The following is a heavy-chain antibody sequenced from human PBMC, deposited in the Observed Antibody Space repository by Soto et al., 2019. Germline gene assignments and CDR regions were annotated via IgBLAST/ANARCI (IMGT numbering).Heavy chain of an antibody. CDR1: GFTFSRYG. CDR3: AKDQASVTRYYYYGMDV. D-gene: IGHD4-17*01. Sequence: GGSLRLSXAASGFTFSRYGMHWVRQAPGKGLEWVAIIAYDGSNKYYADSVKGRFTISRDNSKNTLYLQMNSLRTEDTAVYYCAKDQASVTRYYYYGMDVWGQGTTVTVSS. CDR2: IAYDGSNK. V-gene: IGHV3-30*18. J-gene: IGHJ6*02.